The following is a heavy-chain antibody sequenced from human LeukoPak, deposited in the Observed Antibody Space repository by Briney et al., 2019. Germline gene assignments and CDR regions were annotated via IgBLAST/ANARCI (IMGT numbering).Heavy chain of an antibody. CDR3: ARVESSVWYDIPEYFQH. V-gene: IGHV1-2*02. Sequence: GASVKVSCKASGYTFTGYYMHWVRQAPGQGLEWMGWINPNSGGTNYAQKFQGRVTMTRDTSISTAYMELSRLRSDDTAVYYCARVESSVWYDIPEYFQHWGQGTLVTVSS. J-gene: IGHJ1*01. CDR2: INPNSGGT. CDR1: GYTFTGYY. D-gene: IGHD6-19*01.